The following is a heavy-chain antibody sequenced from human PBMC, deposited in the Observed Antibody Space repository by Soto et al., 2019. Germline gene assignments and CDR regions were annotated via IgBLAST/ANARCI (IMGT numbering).Heavy chain of an antibody. CDR2: ISHDGRNK. CDR3: AKGRLPWLSQGVDF. J-gene: IGHJ4*02. Sequence: GGSLRLSCEGSGFIFGKYDMYWVRQAPGKGLEWVTKISHDGRNKDYEDSVQGRFTISRDNSRDTMYLEMNSLRTEDTAIYYCAKGRLPWLSQGVDFWAQGTLVTVSS. V-gene: IGHV3-30*18. D-gene: IGHD3-9*01. CDR1: GFIFGKYD.